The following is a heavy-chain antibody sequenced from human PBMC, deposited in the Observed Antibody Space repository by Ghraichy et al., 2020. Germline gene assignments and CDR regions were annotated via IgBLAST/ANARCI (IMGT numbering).Heavy chain of an antibody. V-gene: IGHV4-31*03. Sequence: LRLSCSVSGDSISSDGCYWTWIRQFPGKGLEWIGNISYSGRTSYNPSLKSRLSISLDTSKNQFSLRLTSVTVADTAVYYCARDRSLEGTRDGMDVWGQGTTVTVSS. CDR2: ISYSGRT. CDR1: GDSISSDGCY. J-gene: IGHJ6*02. CDR3: ARDRSLEGTRDGMDV.